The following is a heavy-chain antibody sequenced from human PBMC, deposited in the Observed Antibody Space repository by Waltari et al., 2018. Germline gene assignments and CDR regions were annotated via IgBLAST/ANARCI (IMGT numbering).Heavy chain of an antibody. CDR2: IYHGGST. V-gene: IGHV4-38-2*01. CDR3: ARLRAHGAAAYWYFDL. J-gene: IGHJ2*01. Sequence: WGWIRQPPGKGLEWIGTIYHGGSTYYNPSLKSRINISLDTSKSQFSLRLISVTAADTAVYYCARLRAHGAAAYWYFDLWGRGTLVTVSS. D-gene: IGHD6-13*01.